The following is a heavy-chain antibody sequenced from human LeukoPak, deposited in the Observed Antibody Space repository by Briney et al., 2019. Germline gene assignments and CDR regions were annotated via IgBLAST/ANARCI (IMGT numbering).Heavy chain of an antibody. CDR3: AREFGLGAMVNYFDY. D-gene: IGHD5-18*01. V-gene: IGHV3-23*01. Sequence: GGSLRLSCAASGFTFSSYAMSWARQAPGKGLEWVSTISNSDGKTYYAEPVKGRFTISRDNSKNTLYLQMNSLRAEDTAVYYCAREFGLGAMVNYFDYWGQGTLVTVSS. CDR2: ISNSDGKT. J-gene: IGHJ4*02. CDR1: GFTFSSYA.